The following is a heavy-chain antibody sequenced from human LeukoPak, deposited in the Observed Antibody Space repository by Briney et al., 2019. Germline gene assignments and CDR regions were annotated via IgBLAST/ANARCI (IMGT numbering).Heavy chain of an antibody. D-gene: IGHD3-22*01. CDR1: GFTFNDYA. CDR2: ISWNSGGI. CDR3: AKAVSYDSSGYVDY. J-gene: IGHJ4*02. V-gene: IGHV3-9*01. Sequence: GGSLRLSCAASGFTFNDYAMHWVRQAPGKGLEWVSGISWNSGGIGYADSVKGRFIISRDNAKNSLYLQMNSLTPEDTALYYCAKAVSYDSSGYVDYWGQGTLVTVSS.